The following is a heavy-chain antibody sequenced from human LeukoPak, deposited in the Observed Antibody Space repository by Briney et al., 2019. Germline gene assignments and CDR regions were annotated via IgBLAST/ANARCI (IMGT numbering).Heavy chain of an antibody. CDR2: IYYSGST. CDR3: ASYCSGGSCYQPYYGMDV. V-gene: IGHV4-39*01. CDR1: GGSISSSSYY. Sequence: SETLSLTCTVSGGSISSSSYYWGWIRQPPGKGLEWIGSIYYSGSTYYNPSLKSRVTISVDTSKNQFSLKLSSVTAADTAVYYCASYCSGGSCYQPYYGMDVWGQGTTVTVSS. J-gene: IGHJ6*02. D-gene: IGHD2-15*01.